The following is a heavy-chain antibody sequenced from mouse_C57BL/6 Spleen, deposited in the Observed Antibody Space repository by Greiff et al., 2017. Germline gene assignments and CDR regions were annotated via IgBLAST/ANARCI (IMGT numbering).Heavy chain of an antibody. J-gene: IGHJ2*01. CDR3: TTSSYYYGSSWGY. V-gene: IGHV14-1*01. CDR1: GFNIKDYY. Sequence: EVQLQQSGAELVRPGASVKLSCTASGFNIKDYYMHWVKQRPEQGLEWIGRIDPEDGDTEYAPKFPGKATMTADTSSNTAYLQLSRLTSEDTAVYYCTTSSYYYGSSWGYWGQGTTLTVSS. D-gene: IGHD1-1*01. CDR2: IDPEDGDT.